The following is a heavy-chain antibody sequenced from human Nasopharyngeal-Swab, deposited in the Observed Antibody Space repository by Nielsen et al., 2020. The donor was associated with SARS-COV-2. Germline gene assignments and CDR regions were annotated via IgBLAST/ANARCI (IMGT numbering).Heavy chain of an antibody. J-gene: IGHJ4*02. CDR2: ISYDGSNK. D-gene: IGHD6-19*01. CDR3: ARGLPAVAEYFDY. Sequence: GGSLRLSCAAFGFTFSSYAMHWVRQAPGKGLEWVAVISYDGSNKYYADSVKGRFTISRDNSKNTLYLQMNSLRAEDTAVYYCARGLPAVAEYFDYWGQGTLVTVSS. CDR1: GFTFSSYA. V-gene: IGHV3-30-3*01.